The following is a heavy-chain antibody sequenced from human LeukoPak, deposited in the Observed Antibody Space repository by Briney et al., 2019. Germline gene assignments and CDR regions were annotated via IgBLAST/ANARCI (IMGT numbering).Heavy chain of an antibody. CDR2: ISWNSGSI. D-gene: IGHD3-10*01. V-gene: IGHV3-9*01. Sequence: TGGSLRLSCAASGFTFDDYAMHWVRQAPGKGLEWVSGISWNSGSIGYADSVKGRFTISRDNAKNSMYLLMNSLRVEDTAVYYCVRDVLYYYGAERLFWFDPWGQGALVTVSS. CDR3: VRDVLYYYGAERLFWFDP. J-gene: IGHJ5*02. CDR1: GFTFDDYA.